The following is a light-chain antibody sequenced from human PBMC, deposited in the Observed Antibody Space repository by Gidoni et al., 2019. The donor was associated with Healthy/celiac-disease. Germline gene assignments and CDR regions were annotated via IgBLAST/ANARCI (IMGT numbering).Light chain of an antibody. J-gene: IGKJ2*01. Sequence: IQLTYSPSFLSASVGDRVTITCRASQGISSYLAWYQQKPGKAPKLLIYAASTLQSGVPSRFSGSGSGTEFTLTISSLQPEDFATYYCQQRNSYPPYTFGQGTKLEIK. CDR3: QQRNSYPPYT. CDR2: AAS. V-gene: IGKV1-9*01. CDR1: QGISSY.